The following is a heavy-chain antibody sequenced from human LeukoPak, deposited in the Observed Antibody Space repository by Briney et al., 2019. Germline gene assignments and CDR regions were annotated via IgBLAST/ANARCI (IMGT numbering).Heavy chain of an antibody. J-gene: IGHJ5*02. V-gene: IGHV1-18*01. CDR2: ISAYNGNT. Sequence: GASVKVSCKASGYTFTSYGISWVRQAPGQGLEWMGWISAYNGNTNYAQKLQGRVTMTTDTSTSTAYMELRSLRSDDTAVYYCATDRKNTYYDFWSGYYNGRWFDPWGQGTLVTVSS. CDR3: ATDRKNTYYDFWSGYYNGRWFDP. D-gene: IGHD3-3*01. CDR1: GYTFTSYG.